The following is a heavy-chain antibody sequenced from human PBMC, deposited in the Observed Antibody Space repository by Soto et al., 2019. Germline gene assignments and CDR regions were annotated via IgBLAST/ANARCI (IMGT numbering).Heavy chain of an antibody. J-gene: IGHJ3*02. CDR1: GFTVSSDY. D-gene: IGHD2-21*02. CDR2: IYSGGST. CDR3: ASGTGKTAGGAFDI. Sequence: GGSLRLSCAASGFTVSSDYMSWVRQAPGKGLEWVSVIYSGGSTYYADSVKGRFTISRDNSKNTLYLQMNSLRAEDTAVYYCASGTGKTAGGAFDIWGQGTMVTVSS. V-gene: IGHV3-53*01.